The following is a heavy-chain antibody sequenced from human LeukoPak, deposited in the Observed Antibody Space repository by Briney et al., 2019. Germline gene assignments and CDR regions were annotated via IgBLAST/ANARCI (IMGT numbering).Heavy chain of an antibody. Sequence: SETLSLTCAVYGGSFSGYYWSWTRQPPGKGLEWIGEINHSGSTNYNPSLKSRVTISVDTSKNQFSLKLSSVTAADTAVYYCARGERINRAFDIWGQGTMVTVSS. D-gene: IGHD1-1*01. J-gene: IGHJ3*02. CDR1: GGSFSGYY. V-gene: IGHV4-34*01. CDR2: INHSGST. CDR3: ARGERINRAFDI.